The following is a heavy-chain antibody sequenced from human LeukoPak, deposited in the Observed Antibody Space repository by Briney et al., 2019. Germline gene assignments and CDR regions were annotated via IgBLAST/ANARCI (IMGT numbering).Heavy chain of an antibody. CDR3: ASPTAAAGTDFGY. V-gene: IGHV5-51*01. J-gene: IGHJ4*02. D-gene: IGHD6-13*01. CDR2: IYPGDSDT. Sequence: GESLKISCKISGYSFINTFIGWVRQMPGKGLEWMGIIYPGDSDTRYSPSFQGQVTISVDKSISTAYLQWSSLKASDTAVYYCASPTAAAGTDFGYWGQGTLVTVSS. CDR1: GYSFINTF.